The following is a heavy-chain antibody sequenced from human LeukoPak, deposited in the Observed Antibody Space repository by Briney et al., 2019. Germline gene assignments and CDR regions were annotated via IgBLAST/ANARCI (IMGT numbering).Heavy chain of an antibody. D-gene: IGHD3-10*01. CDR1: GFTFSSYS. Sequence: GGSLRLSCAASGFTFSSYSMNWVRQAPGKGLEWVSSISSSSSYIYYADSVKGRFTISRDNAKNSLYLQMNSLRAEDTAVYYCASFYGSGSYYIPLDYWGQGTLVTVSS. CDR3: ASFYGSGSYYIPLDY. CDR2: ISSSSSYI. V-gene: IGHV3-21*01. J-gene: IGHJ4*02.